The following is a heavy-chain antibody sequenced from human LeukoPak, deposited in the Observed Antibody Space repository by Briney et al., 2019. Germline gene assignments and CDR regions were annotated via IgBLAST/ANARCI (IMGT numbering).Heavy chain of an antibody. D-gene: IGHD1/OR15-1a*01. CDR3: AKVATPNTLAAFDI. CDR2: ISLSGDNM. Sequence: GGSLRLSCAASGFTFNSYGISWVRQAPGKGLEWVSDISLSGDNMFYADSVKGRFTISRDNSNHTVYLQMNSLRVDDTAVYYCAKVATPNTLAAFDIWGQGTMVTVSS. CDR1: GFTFNSYG. J-gene: IGHJ3*02. V-gene: IGHV3-23*01.